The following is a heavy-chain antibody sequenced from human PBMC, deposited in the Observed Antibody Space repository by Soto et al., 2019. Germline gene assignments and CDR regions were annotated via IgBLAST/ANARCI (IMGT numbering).Heavy chain of an antibody. CDR3: ARDSHYYDSSGYAFDI. CDR1: GGSISSYY. Sequence: QVQLQESGPGLVKPSETLSLTCTVSGGSISSYYWSWIRQPPEKGLEWIGYIYYSGSTNYNPSLKSRVTISVDTSKNQFSLKLSSVTAADTAVYYCARDSHYYDSSGYAFDIWGQGTMVTVSS. CDR2: IYYSGST. J-gene: IGHJ3*02. V-gene: IGHV4-59*01. D-gene: IGHD3-22*01.